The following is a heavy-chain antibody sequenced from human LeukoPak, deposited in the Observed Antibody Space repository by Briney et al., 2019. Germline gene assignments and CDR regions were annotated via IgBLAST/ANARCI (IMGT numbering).Heavy chain of an antibody. V-gene: IGHV3-23*01. Sequence: GGSLRLSCAASGFTFSSYAMSWVRQAPGKGLEWVSAISGSGGSTYYADSVKGRFTISRDNAKNSLYLQMNSLRAEDTAVYYCARDQYYYDSSGYPYWGQGTLVTVSS. CDR2: ISGSGGST. J-gene: IGHJ4*02. CDR1: GFTFSSYA. D-gene: IGHD3-22*01. CDR3: ARDQYYYDSSGYPY.